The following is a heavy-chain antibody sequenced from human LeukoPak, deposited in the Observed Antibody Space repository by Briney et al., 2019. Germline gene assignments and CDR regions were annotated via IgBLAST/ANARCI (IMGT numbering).Heavy chain of an antibody. CDR3: ARESDSSSWPQSYFDY. D-gene: IGHD6-13*01. J-gene: IGHJ4*02. V-gene: IGHV1-2*06. Sequence: ASVKVSCKASGYTFTGYYMHWVRQAPGQGLEWMGRINPNSGGTNYAQQFQGRVTMTRDTSTSTVYMELSSLRSEDTAVYYCARESDSSSWPQSYFDYWGQGTLVTVSS. CDR2: INPNSGGT. CDR1: GYTFTGYY.